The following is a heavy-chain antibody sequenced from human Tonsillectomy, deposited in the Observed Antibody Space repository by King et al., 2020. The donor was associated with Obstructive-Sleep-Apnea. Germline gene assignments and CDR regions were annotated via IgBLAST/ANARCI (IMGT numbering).Heavy chain of an antibody. Sequence: VQLVESGGGLVQPGGSLRLSCAASGFTFSSYNMNWVRQAPGKGLAWVSYISSGSSTIYYADSVKGRFTISRDNAKNSLYLQMNSLRAEDTALYYCAREPGYSSIWHRFPVWGQGTLVTVSS. CDR2: ISSGSSTI. CDR1: GFTFSSYN. J-gene: IGHJ4*02. D-gene: IGHD6-13*01. CDR3: AREPGYSSIWHRFPV. V-gene: IGHV3-48*04.